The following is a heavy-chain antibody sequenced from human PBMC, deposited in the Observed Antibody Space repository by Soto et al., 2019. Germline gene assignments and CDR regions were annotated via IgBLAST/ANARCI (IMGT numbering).Heavy chain of an antibody. Sequence: PWGSLRLSCSASGFTFSSYWMSWGRQAPGKGLEWVANIKQDGSEKYYVDSVKGRFTISRDNAKNSLYLQMNSLRAEDTAVYYCARAELRYFDWLLGNYFDYWGQGTLVTVSS. CDR2: IKQDGSEK. D-gene: IGHD3-9*01. CDR1: GFTFSSYW. CDR3: ARAELRYFDWLLGNYFDY. V-gene: IGHV3-7*01. J-gene: IGHJ4*02.